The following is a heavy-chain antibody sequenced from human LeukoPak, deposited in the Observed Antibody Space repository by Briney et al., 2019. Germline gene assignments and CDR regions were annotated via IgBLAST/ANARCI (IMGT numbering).Heavy chain of an antibody. V-gene: IGHV3-23*01. CDR3: ARDRGSGWYHDAFDI. CDR2: ISGSGGST. J-gene: IGHJ3*02. Sequence: GGSLRLSCAASGFTFSSYAMSWVRQAPGKGLEWVSVISGSGGSTYYADSVKGRFTISRDNSKNSLYLQMNSLRDEDAAVYYCARDRGSGWYHDAFDIWGQGTMVTVSS. CDR1: GFTFSSYA. D-gene: IGHD6-19*01.